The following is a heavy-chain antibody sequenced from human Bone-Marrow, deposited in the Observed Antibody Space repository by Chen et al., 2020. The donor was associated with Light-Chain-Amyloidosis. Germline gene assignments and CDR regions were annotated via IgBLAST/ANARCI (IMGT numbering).Heavy chain of an antibody. V-gene: IGHV3-23*04. CDR2: CSGGGGSS. J-gene: IGHJ3*02. CDR1: GFDFRSYA. Sequence: EVQLVESGGGLLQRGGSLSLSCADSGFDFRSYAMRWVRQAPGKGLEGGATCSGGGGSSYSGDSVSGRLTISRDNSKNALFLQMNSLRAEDTAVYYCAKDISYDDILPGYPADAFDIWGQGTMVTVSS. D-gene: IGHD3-9*01. CDR3: AKDISYDDILPGYPADAFDI.